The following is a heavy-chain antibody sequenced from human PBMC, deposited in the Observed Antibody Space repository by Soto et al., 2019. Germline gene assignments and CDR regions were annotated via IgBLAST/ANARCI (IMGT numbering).Heavy chain of an antibody. V-gene: IGHV4-39*01. CDR2: IYYIGST. J-gene: IGHJ4*02. CDR1: GGSISSSSYY. CDR3: ARRVRGSYFHY. Sequence: QLQLQESGPGLVKPSETLSLTCTVSGGSISSSSYYWGWIRQPPGKGLEWIGNIYYIGSTYYNPSIKSRLTISVDPSKNQVSLNLSSVTAADTAVYYCARRVRGSYFHYWGQGTLVTVSS. D-gene: IGHD3-16*01.